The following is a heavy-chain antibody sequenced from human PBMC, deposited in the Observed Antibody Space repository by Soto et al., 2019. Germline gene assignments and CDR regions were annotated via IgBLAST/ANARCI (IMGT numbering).Heavy chain of an antibody. Sequence: EVQLLESGGGLVQPGGSLRLSCAASGFTFSSYAMNWVRQAPGKGLEWVSVISGSGGSTYYADSVKGRFTISRDNSKNKLYLQMNSLRAEETAVYYCARRSSGWYFDYWGQGTRVTVSS. CDR3: ARRSSGWYFDY. D-gene: IGHD6-19*01. CDR1: GFTFSSYA. CDR2: ISGSGGST. J-gene: IGHJ4*02. V-gene: IGHV3-23*01.